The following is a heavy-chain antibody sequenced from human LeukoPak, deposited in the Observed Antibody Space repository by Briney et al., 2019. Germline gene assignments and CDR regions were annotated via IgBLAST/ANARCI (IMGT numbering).Heavy chain of an antibody. Sequence: ASVKVSCKASGYTFTGYYMHWVRQAPGQGLEWMGWINPNSGGTNYAQKFQGRVTVTRDTSISTAYMELSRLRSDDTAVYYCARDVTHGYNFFFLVNWFDPWGQGTLVTVSS. CDR3: ARDVTHGYNFFFLVNWFDP. D-gene: IGHD5-18*01. CDR1: GYTFTGYY. V-gene: IGHV1-2*02. J-gene: IGHJ5*02. CDR2: INPNSGGT.